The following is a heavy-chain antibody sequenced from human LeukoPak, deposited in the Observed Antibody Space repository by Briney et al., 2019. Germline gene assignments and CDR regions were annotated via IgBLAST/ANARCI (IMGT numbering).Heavy chain of an antibody. D-gene: IGHD2-21*02. V-gene: IGHV3-64*01. CDR1: GFTFSSYA. CDR2: ISSNGGST. CDR3: AKDGLAYCGGDCFYLL. Sequence: GGSLRLSCAASGFTFSSYAMHWVRQAPGKGLEYVSAISSNGGSTYYANSVKGRFTISRDNSKNTLYLQMGSLRAEDMAVYYCAKDGLAYCGGDCFYLLWGQGTMVTVSS. J-gene: IGHJ3*01.